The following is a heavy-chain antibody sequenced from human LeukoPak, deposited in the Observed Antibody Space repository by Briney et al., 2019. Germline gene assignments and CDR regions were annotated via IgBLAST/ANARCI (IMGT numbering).Heavy chain of an antibody. CDR3: ARDGYCSSTSCFISDYYYYGMDV. J-gene: IGHJ6*02. CDR1: GYTFTSYG. Sequence: ASVKVSCKASGYTFTSYGISWVRQAPGQGLEWMGWISAYNGNTNYAQKLQGRVTMTTDTSTSTAYMELRSLRSDDTAVYYCARDGYCSSTSCFISDYYYYGMDVWGQGTTVTVSS. V-gene: IGHV1-18*01. D-gene: IGHD2-2*01. CDR2: ISAYNGNT.